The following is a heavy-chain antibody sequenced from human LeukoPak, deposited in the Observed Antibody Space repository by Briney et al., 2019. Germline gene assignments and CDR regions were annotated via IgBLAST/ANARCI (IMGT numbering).Heavy chain of an antibody. CDR3: ARVGYSYSINDWSRTGLGAYPTKYYYYMDV. Sequence: SQTLSLTCAVYGGSFSNYSWGCVRQPPGKWLGWVGEINHSGGTTHNPSLMRRVIMSVDTSKNQFSLKVSSVTAADTAVYYCARVGYSYSINDWSRTGLGAYPTKYYYYMDVWGKGTTVMVSS. D-gene: IGHD5-18*01. CDR2: INHSGGT. V-gene: IGHV4-34*01. CDR1: GGSFSNYS. J-gene: IGHJ6*03.